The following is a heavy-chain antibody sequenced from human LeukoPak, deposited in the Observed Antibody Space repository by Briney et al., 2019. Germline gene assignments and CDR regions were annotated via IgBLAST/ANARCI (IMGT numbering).Heavy chain of an antibody. D-gene: IGHD2-2*01. CDR3: AKDYIGYDQDFDY. Sequence: GGSLRLSCAASGFTFSSYAMSWVRQAPGKGLEWVSSISGSGISTYYTNSVKGRFSISRDNSKNTLDLQMNSLGAEDTAVYFCAKDYIGYDQDFDYWGQGTLVTVSS. V-gene: IGHV3-23*01. J-gene: IGHJ4*02. CDR2: ISGSGIST. CDR1: GFTFSSYA.